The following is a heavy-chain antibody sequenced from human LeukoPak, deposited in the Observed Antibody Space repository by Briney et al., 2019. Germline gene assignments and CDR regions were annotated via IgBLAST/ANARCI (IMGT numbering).Heavy chain of an antibody. Sequence: PGGSLRLSCAASGFTFSSNAMSWVRQAPGKGLECVSSISGSGADTYYADSVTGRFTISRDISKKTLYLQMNSLRAEDTAVYYCAGRSSGVDLAPLDYWGQGTLVTVSS. D-gene: IGHD1-14*01. CDR3: AGRSSGVDLAPLDY. CDR1: GFTFSSNA. V-gene: IGHV3-23*01. J-gene: IGHJ4*02. CDR2: ISGSGADT.